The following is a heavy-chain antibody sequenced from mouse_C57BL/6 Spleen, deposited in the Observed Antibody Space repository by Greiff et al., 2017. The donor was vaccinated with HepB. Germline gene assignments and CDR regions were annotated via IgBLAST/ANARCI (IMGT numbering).Heavy chain of an antibody. CDR2: IWRGGST. CDR1: GFSLTSYG. J-gene: IGHJ3*01. CDR3: ATNYGSSSWFAY. V-gene: IGHV2-5*01. D-gene: IGHD1-1*01. Sequence: VKLVESGPGLVQPSQSLSITCTVSGFSLTSYGVHWVRQSPGKGLEWLGVIWRGGSTDYNAAFMSRLSITKDNSKSQVFFKMNSLQADDTAIYYCATNYGSSSWFAYWGQGTLVTVSA.